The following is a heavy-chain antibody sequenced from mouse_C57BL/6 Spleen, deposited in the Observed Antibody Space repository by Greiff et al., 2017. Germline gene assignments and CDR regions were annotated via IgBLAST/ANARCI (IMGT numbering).Heavy chain of an antibody. Sequence: VHLVESGAELAKPGASVKLSCKASGYTFTSYWMHWVKQRPGQGLEWIGYINPSSGYTKYNQKFKDKATLTADKSSSTAYMQLSSLTYEDSAVYYCARRAAMDDYGGAMDYWGQGTSVTVSS. CDR3: ARRAAMDDYGGAMDY. J-gene: IGHJ4*01. D-gene: IGHD2-4*01. V-gene: IGHV1-7*01. CDR2: INPSSGYT. CDR1: GYTFTSYW.